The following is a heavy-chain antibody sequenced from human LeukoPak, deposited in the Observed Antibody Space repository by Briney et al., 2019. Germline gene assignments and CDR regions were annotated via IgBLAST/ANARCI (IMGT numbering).Heavy chain of an antibody. CDR3: AKDDYSSSSLYYFDY. CDR1: GFTFSSYA. Sequence: GGSLRLSCAASGFTFSSYAMSWVRQAPGKGLEWVSAISGSGGSTYYADSVKGRVTISRDNSKNTLYLQMNSLRAEDTAVYYCAKDDYSSSSLYYFDYWGQGTLVTVSS. J-gene: IGHJ4*02. CDR2: ISGSGGST. D-gene: IGHD6-6*01. V-gene: IGHV3-23*01.